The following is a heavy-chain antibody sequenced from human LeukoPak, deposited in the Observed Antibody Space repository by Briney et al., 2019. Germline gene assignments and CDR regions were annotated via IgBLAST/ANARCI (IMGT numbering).Heavy chain of an antibody. CDR1: GFIFSSKY. CDR2: IYSGGST. CDR3: ARAGPIDY. J-gene: IGHJ4*02. Sequence: GGSLRLSCAAPGFIFSSKYMSWVRQAPGKGLEWVSVIYSGGSTYYSASVEGRFTISRDNSKNTVYLQMNNLRVDDTAVYYCARAGPIDYWGQGILVTVSS. V-gene: IGHV3-53*01.